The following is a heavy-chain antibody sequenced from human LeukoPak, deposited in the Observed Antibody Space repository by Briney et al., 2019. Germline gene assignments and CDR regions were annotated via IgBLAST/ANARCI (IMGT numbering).Heavy chain of an antibody. V-gene: IGHV4-34*01. J-gene: IGHJ6*03. CDR3: ARRKRIALPYYYYYYMDV. CDR1: GGSFSGYY. D-gene: IGHD6-13*01. Sequence: PSETLSLTCAVYGGSFSGYYWSWIRQPPGKGLEWIGEINHSGSTNYNPSLKSRVTISVDTSKNQFSLKLSSVTAADTAVYYCARRKRIALPYYYYYYMDVWGKGTTVTVSS. CDR2: INHSGST.